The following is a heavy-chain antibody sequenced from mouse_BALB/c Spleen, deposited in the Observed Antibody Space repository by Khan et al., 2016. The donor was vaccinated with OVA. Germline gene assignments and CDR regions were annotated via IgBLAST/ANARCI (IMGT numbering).Heavy chain of an antibody. Sequence: EVQLQQSGPELVKPGTSVKISCKASGYSFTGYFMNWVMQSHGKSLEWIGRINPHIGETFYNQKFKGKATLTVADSSSTAHMAIRSLASEDSAVYNCARKNGSDFDYWGQGTTLTVSS. V-gene: IGHV1-20*02. J-gene: IGHJ2*01. CDR1: GYSFTGYF. D-gene: IGHD1-1*01. CDR2: INPHIGET. CDR3: ARKNGSDFDY.